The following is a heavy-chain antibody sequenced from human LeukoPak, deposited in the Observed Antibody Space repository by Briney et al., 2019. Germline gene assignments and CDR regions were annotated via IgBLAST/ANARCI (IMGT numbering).Heavy chain of an antibody. D-gene: IGHD3-10*01. CDR3: AREVYYYGSGSPQPFDY. Sequence: GGSLRLSCVDSGFSFSRDWMSWVRQAPGKGLEWVANIKEDGSEKYFLDSVKGRFTISRDNAKNLVYLQMNSLRVEDTAVYYCAREVYYYGSGSPQPFDYWGQGTLVTVSS. V-gene: IGHV3-7*01. CDR2: IKEDGSEK. CDR1: GFSFSRDW. J-gene: IGHJ4*02.